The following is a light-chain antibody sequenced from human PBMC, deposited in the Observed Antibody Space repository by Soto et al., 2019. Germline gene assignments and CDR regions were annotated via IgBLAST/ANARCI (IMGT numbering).Light chain of an antibody. Sequence: QSVLTQPPSAYGTPGQRVTISCSGSSSNIGSNYVYWYQQLPGTAPKLLISRNDQRPSGIPDRFSGSKSGTSASLAISGLRSEDEADYYCAAWDDSLSAHFGTGTKVTVL. V-gene: IGLV1-47*01. CDR2: RND. CDR3: AAWDDSLSAH. J-gene: IGLJ1*01. CDR1: SSNIGSNY.